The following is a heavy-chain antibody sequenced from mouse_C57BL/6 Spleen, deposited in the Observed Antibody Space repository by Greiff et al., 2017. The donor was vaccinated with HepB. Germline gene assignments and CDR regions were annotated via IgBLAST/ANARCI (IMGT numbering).Heavy chain of an antibody. J-gene: IGHJ3*01. CDR3: ARGDYDLWAWFAY. Sequence: EVQVVESGPGLVKPSQSLSLTCSVTGYSITSGYYWNWIRQFPGNKLEWMGYISYDGSNNYNPSLKNRISITRDTSKNQFFLKLNSVTTEDTATYYCARGDYDLWAWFAYWGQGTLVTVSA. CDR1: GYSITSGYY. CDR2: ISYDGSN. D-gene: IGHD2-4*01. V-gene: IGHV3-6*01.